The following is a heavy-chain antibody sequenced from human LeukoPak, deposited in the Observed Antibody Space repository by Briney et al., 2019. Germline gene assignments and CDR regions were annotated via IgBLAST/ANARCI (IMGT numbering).Heavy chain of an antibody. CDR2: ISGSGGST. Sequence: GGSLRLSCAASGFTFSSYAMSWVRQAPGKGLEWVSGISGSGGSTYYADSVKGRFTISRGNSKSTLYLQMNSLRAEDTAVYYCAKDASPTYYYDSSGYYYFDYWGQGTLVTVSS. CDR3: AKDASPTYYYDSSGYYYFDY. D-gene: IGHD3-22*01. V-gene: IGHV3-23*01. J-gene: IGHJ4*02. CDR1: GFTFSSYA.